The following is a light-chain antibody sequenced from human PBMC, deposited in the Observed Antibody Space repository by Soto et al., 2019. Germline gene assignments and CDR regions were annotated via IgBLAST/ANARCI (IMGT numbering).Light chain of an antibody. CDR1: SSNIGAGYD. CDR2: GNN. V-gene: IGLV1-40*01. Sequence: QAVVTQPPSVSGAPGQRVTISCTGSSSNIGAGYDVHWYQQLPGTAPKVLIYGNNNRPSGVPDRFSGSKSGTSASLAITGLQAEDEADYYCQSYDSSLSVYVFGTGTKLTVL. J-gene: IGLJ1*01. CDR3: QSYDSSLSVYV.